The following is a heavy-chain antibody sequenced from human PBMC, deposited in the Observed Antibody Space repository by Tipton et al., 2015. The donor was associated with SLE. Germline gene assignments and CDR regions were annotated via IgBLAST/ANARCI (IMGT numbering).Heavy chain of an antibody. CDR2: ISSSSSYI. CDR1: GFTFSSYS. J-gene: IGHJ4*02. CDR3: ARDLSGSYHSYYFDY. Sequence: GSLRLSCAASGFTFSSYSMNWVRQAPGKGLEWVSSISSSSSYIYYADSVKGRFTISRDNAKNSLYLQMNSLRAEDTAAYYCARDLSGSYHSYYFDYWGQGTLVTVSS. D-gene: IGHD1-26*01. V-gene: IGHV3-21*01.